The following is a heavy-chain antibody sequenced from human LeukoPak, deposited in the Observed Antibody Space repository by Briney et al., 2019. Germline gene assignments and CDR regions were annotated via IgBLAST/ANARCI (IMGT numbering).Heavy chain of an antibody. CDR3: ARDYELGTAGTAYEYFDY. Sequence: ASVKVSCTASGYTFTDYFMQWVRHAPGQGLEWMGWINPNSGGTSYAHQGRVTMTRDTSISTVYMELSRLRSDDTAVYYCARDYELGTAGTAYEYFDYWGQGTLVTVSS. CDR1: GYTFTDYF. D-gene: IGHD1-1*01. V-gene: IGHV1-2*02. CDR2: INPNSGGT. J-gene: IGHJ4*02.